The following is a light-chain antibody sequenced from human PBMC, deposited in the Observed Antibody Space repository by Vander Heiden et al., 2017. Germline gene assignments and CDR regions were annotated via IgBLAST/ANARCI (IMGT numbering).Light chain of an antibody. J-gene: IGKJ1*01. Sequence: MTQSPDSLAVSLAERATITCKCSQSVFSRSHNKNYLAWYQQKPGQPPKLLIYWASTRASGVPDRFSGSGSGTDFTLTISSLQAEDVAVYYCQQDYSTPLTFGQGTKVEIK. CDR1: QSVFSRSHNKNY. V-gene: IGKV4-1*01. CDR2: WAS. CDR3: QQDYSTPLT.